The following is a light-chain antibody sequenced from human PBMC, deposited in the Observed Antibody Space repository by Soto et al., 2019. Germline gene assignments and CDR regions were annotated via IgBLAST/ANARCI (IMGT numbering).Light chain of an antibody. Sequence: QSVLTQPASVSGSPGQSIAISCTGTSSDVGAYNYVSWYQQHPGKAPKLMIYDVSNRPSGVSNRFSGSKSGNTASLTISGLQAEDEADYYCSSYTSTSTYVSGTGTKVPVL. V-gene: IGLV2-14*01. CDR1: SSDVGAYNY. CDR2: DVS. CDR3: SSYTSTSTYV. J-gene: IGLJ1*01.